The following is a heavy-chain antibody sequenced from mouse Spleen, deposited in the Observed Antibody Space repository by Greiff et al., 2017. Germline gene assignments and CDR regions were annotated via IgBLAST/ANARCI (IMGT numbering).Heavy chain of an antibody. D-gene: IGHD1-1*01. CDR2: INPYNGGT. J-gene: IGHJ2*01. Sequence: DVQLQESGPVLVKPGASVKMSCKASGYTFTDYYMNWVQQSQGKSLEWIGVINPYNGGTSYNQKFKGKATLTVDKSSSTAYMELNSLTSEDSAVYYCAKDYGSTLYDFDYWGQGTTLTVSS. V-gene: IGHV1-19*01. CDR3: AKDYGSTLYDFDY. CDR1: GYTFTDYY.